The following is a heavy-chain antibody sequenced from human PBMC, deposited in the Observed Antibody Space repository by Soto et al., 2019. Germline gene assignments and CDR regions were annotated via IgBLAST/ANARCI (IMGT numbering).Heavy chain of an antibody. Sequence: SETLSLTCTVSGGSISSYYWSWIRQPPGKGLEWIGYIYYSGSTNYNPSLKSRVTISVDTSKNQFSLKLSSVTAADTAVYYCARPPPTSSWFDPWGQGTLVTVSS. J-gene: IGHJ5*02. CDR1: GGSISSYY. CDR2: IYYSGST. CDR3: ARPPPTSSWFDP. D-gene: IGHD3-16*01. V-gene: IGHV4-59*01.